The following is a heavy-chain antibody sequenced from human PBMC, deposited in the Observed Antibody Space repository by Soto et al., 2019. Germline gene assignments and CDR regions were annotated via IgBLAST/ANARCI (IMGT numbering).Heavy chain of an antibody. V-gene: IGHV3-11*01. D-gene: IGHD2-15*01. CDR1: GFTFSDYY. J-gene: IGHJ4*02. CDR2: ITSSGSTI. CDR3: AXXFKGXXVXXXAAXGSYFDY. Sequence: QVQLVESGGGLAKPGGSLRLSCAASGFTFSDYYMSWIRQSPGKGLEWVSYITSSGSTIYYADSVKGRFTISRDNAKNSLYLQMNSLRAEDTAMXYCAXXFKGXXVXXXAAXGSYFDYWGQGTLASVSS.